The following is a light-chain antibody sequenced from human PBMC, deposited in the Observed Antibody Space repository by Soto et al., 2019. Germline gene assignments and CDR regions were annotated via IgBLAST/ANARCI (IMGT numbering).Light chain of an antibody. V-gene: IGKV3-20*01. Sequence: EIVLTQSPGTLSLSPGERATLSCRASQSVSSSYLAWYQPKPGQAPRLLIYGASSRATGIPDRFSGSWSGTDFTLTISRLEPEDFAVYYCQQYGSSPRTFGQGTKVDIK. CDR3: QQYGSSPRT. CDR2: GAS. CDR1: QSVSSSY. J-gene: IGKJ1*01.